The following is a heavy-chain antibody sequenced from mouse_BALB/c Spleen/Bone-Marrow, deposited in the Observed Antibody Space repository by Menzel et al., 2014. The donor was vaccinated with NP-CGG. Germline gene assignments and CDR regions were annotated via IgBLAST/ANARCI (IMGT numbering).Heavy chain of an antibody. CDR1: GYTFTDYA. J-gene: IGHJ3*01. CDR3: AREGGNFPWFAY. Sequence: VQLVESGAELVRPGVSVKISCKGSGYTFTDYAMHWVKQSHAKSLEWIGVISTYYGDASYNQKFKGKATMTVDKSSSTAYMELARQTSEDSAIYYCAREGGNFPWFAYWGQGTLVTVSA. CDR2: ISTYYGDA. V-gene: IGHV1S137*01. D-gene: IGHD2-1*01.